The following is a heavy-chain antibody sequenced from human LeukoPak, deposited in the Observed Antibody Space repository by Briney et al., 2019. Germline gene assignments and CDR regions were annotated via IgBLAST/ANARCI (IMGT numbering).Heavy chain of an antibody. CDR2: IGAYNGNT. CDR1: DYTFSNYG. D-gene: IGHD3-3*01. V-gene: IGHV1-18*01. CDR3: TRDPGRSMEWLLFDF. Sequence: ASVKVSCKASDYTFSNYGISWVRQAPGQGLEWMGRIGAYNGNTNYAQKFQGRVTMTTDTSTSTAYMELRSLRSDDTAAYYCTRDPGRSMEWLLFDFWGQGTLVTVSS. J-gene: IGHJ4*02.